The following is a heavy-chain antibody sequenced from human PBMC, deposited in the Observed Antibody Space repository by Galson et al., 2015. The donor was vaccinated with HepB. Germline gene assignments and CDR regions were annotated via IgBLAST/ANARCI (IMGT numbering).Heavy chain of an antibody. Sequence: CAISGDSVSSNSAAWNWIRQSPSRGLEWLGRTYYRSKWYNDYAVSVKSRITINPDTSENQFSLQLNSVTPEDAAVYYCALAAAGTGDFDYWGQGTLVTVSS. CDR3: ALAAAGTGDFDY. J-gene: IGHJ4*02. V-gene: IGHV6-1*01. D-gene: IGHD6-13*01. CDR1: GDSVSSNSAA. CDR2: TYYRSKWYN.